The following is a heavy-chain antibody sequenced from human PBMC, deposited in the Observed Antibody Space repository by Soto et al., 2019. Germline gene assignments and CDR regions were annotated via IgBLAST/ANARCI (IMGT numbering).Heavy chain of an antibody. Sequence: GGSLRLSCAASGFTFSSYAMSWVRQAPGKGLEWVSAISGSGGSTYYADSVKGRFTISRDNSKNTLYLQMNSLRAEDTAVYYCAKEDLGLAGVVPAAINWFDPWGQGTLVTVS. J-gene: IGHJ5*02. D-gene: IGHD2-2*02. CDR1: GFTFSSYA. CDR3: AKEDLGLAGVVPAAINWFDP. CDR2: ISGSGGST. V-gene: IGHV3-23*01.